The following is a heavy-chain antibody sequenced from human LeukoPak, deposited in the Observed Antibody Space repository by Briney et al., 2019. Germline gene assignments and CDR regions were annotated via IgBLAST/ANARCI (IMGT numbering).Heavy chain of an antibody. V-gene: IGHV3-30*02. CDR3: ARGAMIRETPYPPGE. Sequence: PGGSLRLSCAASGFTFSSYGMHWVRQAPGKGLEWVAFIRYDGSNKYYADSVKGRFTISRDNSKNTLYLQMNSLRAEDTAVYYCARGAMIRETPYPPGEWGQGTLVTVSS. D-gene: IGHD3-10*01. CDR1: GFTFSSYG. CDR2: IRYDGSNK. J-gene: IGHJ4*02.